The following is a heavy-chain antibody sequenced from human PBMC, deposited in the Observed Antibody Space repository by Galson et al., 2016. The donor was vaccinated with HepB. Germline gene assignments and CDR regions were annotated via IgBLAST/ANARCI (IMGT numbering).Heavy chain of an antibody. Sequence: SLRLSCAASGFSFSHAWMTWVRQAPGKGLEWVGRIKRKADGGTTDYAAPVKGRFTISRDDSKNTLFLQMNSLRTEDTAVYYCTTDRLGWAPAWVGDFFDFWGQGTLVTVSS. J-gene: IGHJ4*02. CDR3: TTDRLGWAPAWVGDFFDF. V-gene: IGHV3-15*07. CDR2: IKRKADGGTT. CDR1: GFSFSHAW. D-gene: IGHD3-10*01.